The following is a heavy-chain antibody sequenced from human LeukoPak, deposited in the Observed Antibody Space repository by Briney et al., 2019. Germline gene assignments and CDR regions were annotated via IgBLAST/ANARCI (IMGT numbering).Heavy chain of an antibody. CDR1: GSSLRSSYYY. D-gene: IGHD2-2*01. J-gene: IGHJ4*02. CDR2: IYDSGST. CDR3: ARAKGLLVPAAMGY. V-gene: IGHV4-39*01. Sequence: SETMSLTCTVSGSSLRSSYYYWGWIRQPPGKGLEWIGSIYDSGSTYYNPSLKSRVTISVDTSKNQFSLKLNSVTAADTAVYYCARAKGLLVPAAMGYWGQGTLVTVSS.